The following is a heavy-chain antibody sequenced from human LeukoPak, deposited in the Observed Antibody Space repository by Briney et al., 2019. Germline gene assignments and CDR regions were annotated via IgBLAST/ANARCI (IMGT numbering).Heavy chain of an antibody. CDR2: IYPGDSDT. V-gene: IGHV5-51*01. CDR1: GYSFTSCW. J-gene: IGHJ4*02. Sequence: GESLKISCKGSGYSFTSCWICWVRPMAWKGLEWMGIIYPGDSDTRYSPSFQGQVTISADKSISTAYLQWSSLKASDTAMYYCAIYSDTYYFDHWGQGPLVTVSS. CDR3: AIYSDTYYFDH. D-gene: IGHD1-26*01.